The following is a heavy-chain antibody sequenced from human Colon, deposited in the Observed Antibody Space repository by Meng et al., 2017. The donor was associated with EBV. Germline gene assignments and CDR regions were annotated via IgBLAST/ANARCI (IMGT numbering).Heavy chain of an antibody. D-gene: IGHD6-25*01. CDR2: ISKMGDGI. CDR1: GFNFNDYY. CDR3: ARDLGGPRDY. Sequence: QVSLLGSGGGFVKPGGSLSLSCAASGFNFNDYYMTWIRQAPGKGLEWVAFISKMGDGISYAESVRGRFTISRDSATHSLYLQMNSLRAEDTAVYYCARDLGGPRDYWGQGTLVTVSS. V-gene: IGHV3-11*01. J-gene: IGHJ4*02.